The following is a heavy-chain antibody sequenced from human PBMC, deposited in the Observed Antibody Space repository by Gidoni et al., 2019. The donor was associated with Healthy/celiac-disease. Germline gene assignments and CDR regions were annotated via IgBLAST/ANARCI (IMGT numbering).Heavy chain of an antibody. CDR1: GGSISSSSYY. D-gene: IGHD2-2*01. J-gene: IGHJ6*02. V-gene: IGHV4-39*01. CDR2: IYYSGST. Sequence: QLQLQASGPGLVKPSETLSLTCTVSGGSISSSSYYGGWIRQPPGKGLEWIGGIYYSGSTYYNPSPKSRVNIAVDTSKNQLSLKLSSVTAADTAVYYCARVVPAASYYYYYGMDVWGQGTTVTVSS. CDR3: ARVVPAASYYYYYGMDV.